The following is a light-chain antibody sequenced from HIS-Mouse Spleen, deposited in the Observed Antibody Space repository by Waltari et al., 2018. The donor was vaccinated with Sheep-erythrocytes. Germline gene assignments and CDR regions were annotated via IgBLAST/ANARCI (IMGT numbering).Light chain of an antibody. CDR3: QQANSFPIT. Sequence: DIQMTQSPSSVSASVGDRVTITCRASQGISSWLAWCQQKPGNAPTLLIYAASSLQSGVPSRFSGSGSGTDFTLTISSLQPEDFATYYCQQANSFPITFGQGTRLEIK. CDR1: QGISSW. CDR2: AAS. J-gene: IGKJ5*01. V-gene: IGKV1-12*01.